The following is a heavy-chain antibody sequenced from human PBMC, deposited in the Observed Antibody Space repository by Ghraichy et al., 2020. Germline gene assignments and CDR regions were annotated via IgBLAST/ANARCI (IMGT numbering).Heavy chain of an antibody. Sequence: ASAKVSCKASGYTFTGYYMHWVRRAPGQGLEWMGRINPNSGGTNYAQKFQGRVTMTRDTSISTAYMELSRLGSDDTAVYYCALAAAAEFDPWGQGTLVTVSS. CDR1: GYTFTGYY. V-gene: IGHV1-2*06. J-gene: IGHJ5*02. D-gene: IGHD6-13*01. CDR3: ALAAAAEFDP. CDR2: INPNSGGT.